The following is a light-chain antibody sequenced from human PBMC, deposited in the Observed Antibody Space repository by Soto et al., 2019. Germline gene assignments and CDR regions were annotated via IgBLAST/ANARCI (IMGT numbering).Light chain of an antibody. CDR1: QSISSY. V-gene: IGKV1-39*01. Sequence: DIQMTQSPSSLSASVGDRVTITCRASQSISSYLNWYQQKPGEAPKLLIYGASSLQSGVPSRFSGSGSGTDFTPTISSLQPEDFATYYCQPSYSTPALTFGGGTKVEIK. CDR3: QPSYSTPALT. CDR2: GAS. J-gene: IGKJ4*01.